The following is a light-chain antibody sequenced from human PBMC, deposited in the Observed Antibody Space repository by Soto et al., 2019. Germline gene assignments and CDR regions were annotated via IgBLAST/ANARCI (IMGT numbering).Light chain of an antibody. CDR1: HSINDW. Sequence: DNPLTESPSSLSASVGDRVTITCRARHSINDWFDWYQEKPGKAPKLLIYEASSLDSGVPSRFSGGGSGTEFSLIIRGLQPEDFATYYGQQYHGFWVGQGTKVDIK. CDR3: QQYHGFW. V-gene: IGKV1-5*01. CDR2: EAS. J-gene: IGKJ1*01.